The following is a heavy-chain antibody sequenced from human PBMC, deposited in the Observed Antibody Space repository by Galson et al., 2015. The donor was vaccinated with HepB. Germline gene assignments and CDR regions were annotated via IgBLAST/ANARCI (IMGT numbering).Heavy chain of an antibody. V-gene: IGHV3-7*03. D-gene: IGHD3-16*01. Sequence: SLRLSCAASGFTFSNSWMNWVRQAPGKGLEWVANIKHDGSEKYYVDSVKGRFTISRDNAENSLYLQMNSLRAEDTAVYYCATDIIWGGSDYWGQGTLVTVSS. J-gene: IGHJ4*02. CDR2: IKHDGSEK. CDR1: GFTFSNSW. CDR3: ATDIIWGGSDY.